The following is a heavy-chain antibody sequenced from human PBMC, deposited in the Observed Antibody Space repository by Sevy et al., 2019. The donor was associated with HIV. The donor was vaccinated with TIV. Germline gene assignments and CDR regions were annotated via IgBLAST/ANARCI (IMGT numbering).Heavy chain of an antibody. V-gene: IGHV3-33*01. CDR2: IWYDGSKQ. Sequence: GGSLRLSCAASGFTFSRYAMQWVRQVPGRGLEWVAVIWYDGSKQYYVDSVKGRFTISRDNSKNILYLQMDSLRVEDTALYYCARDDFQDSSGPYWLDPWGQRSLVTVSS. CDR3: ARDDFQDSSGPYWLDP. D-gene: IGHD3-22*01. CDR1: GFTFSRYA. J-gene: IGHJ5*02.